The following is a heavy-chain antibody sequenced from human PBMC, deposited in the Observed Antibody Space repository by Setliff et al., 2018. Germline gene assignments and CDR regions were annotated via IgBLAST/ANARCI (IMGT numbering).Heavy chain of an antibody. V-gene: IGHV5-51*01. CDR2: IYPGDSDT. Sequence: GESLKISCKGSGYSFSNYWIGWVRQMPRKGLEWMGVIYPGDSDTRYSPSFQGQVTISDDKSINTAYLQWSSLKASDTAIYYCARGRRDGYKAGFDPWGQGTLVTVSS. D-gene: IGHD5-12*01. CDR1: GYSFSNYW. CDR3: ARGRRDGYKAGFDP. J-gene: IGHJ5*02.